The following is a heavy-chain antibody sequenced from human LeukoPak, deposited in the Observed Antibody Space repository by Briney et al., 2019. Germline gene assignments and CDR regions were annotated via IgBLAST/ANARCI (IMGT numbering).Heavy chain of an antibody. CDR1: GFTFGTYA. J-gene: IGHJ6*02. CDR3: ARGLFWFGELSYSMDV. CDR2: ISTGSSPI. V-gene: IGHV3-48*01. D-gene: IGHD3-10*01. Sequence: GGSLRLSCAASGFTFGTYAMNWVRQSPGKGLEWVSYISTGSSPIYYADSVKGRFTISRDNAKNSLYLQMHSLRAEDTAIYYCARGLFWFGELSYSMDVWGQGPRSPSP.